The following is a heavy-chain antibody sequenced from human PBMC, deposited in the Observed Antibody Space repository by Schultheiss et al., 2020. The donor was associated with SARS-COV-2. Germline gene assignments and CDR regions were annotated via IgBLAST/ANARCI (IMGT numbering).Heavy chain of an antibody. CDR3: AILDAGIPFDY. CDR1: GFTFSRNA. CDR2: ISGSGGST. Sequence: GGSLRLSCAASGFTFSRNAMSWVRQDPGKGLKWVSGISGSGGSTYYADSVKGRFTISRDNSKNMMYLQMNSLRAEDTAVYYCAILDAGIPFDYWGQGALVTVSS. J-gene: IGHJ4*02. D-gene: IGHD1-1*01. V-gene: IGHV3-23*01.